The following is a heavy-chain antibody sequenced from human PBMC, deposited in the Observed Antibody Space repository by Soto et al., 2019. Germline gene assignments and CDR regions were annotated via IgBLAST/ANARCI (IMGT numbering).Heavy chain of an antibody. D-gene: IGHD2-21*01. CDR3: ARDRSLAYCGGGCYSLFDS. V-gene: IGHV1-2*02. CDR1: GYMFTGFY. J-gene: IGHJ4*02. Sequence: ASVKVSCKTSGYMFTGFYIHWVRQAPGQGLGWMGWINPNSGGSNYSQNFQGRVTMTRDTSISTVYLELRRLRSDDTAVYYCARDRSLAYCGGGCYSLFDSWGQGTLVTAPQ. CDR2: INPNSGGS.